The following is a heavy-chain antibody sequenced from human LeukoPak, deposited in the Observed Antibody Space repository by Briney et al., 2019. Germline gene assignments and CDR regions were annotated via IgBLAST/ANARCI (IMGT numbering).Heavy chain of an antibody. Sequence: GGSLRLSCAVSGFTFSSYAMSWVRQAPGKGLEWVSAISGSGGSTYYAGSVKGRFTISRDNSKNTLYLQMNSLRAEDTAVYYCAKERITMIVVVIKAGGSFDYWGQGTLVTVSS. D-gene: IGHD3-22*01. CDR3: AKERITMIVVVIKAGGSFDY. CDR1: GFTFSSYA. J-gene: IGHJ4*02. CDR2: ISGSGGST. V-gene: IGHV3-23*01.